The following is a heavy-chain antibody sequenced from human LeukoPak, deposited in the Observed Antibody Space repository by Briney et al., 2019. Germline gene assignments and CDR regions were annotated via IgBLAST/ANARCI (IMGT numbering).Heavy chain of an antibody. V-gene: IGHV1-24*01. J-gene: IGHJ5*02. Sequence: ASVKVSCKVSGYTLTELSMHWVRQAPGKGLEWMGGFDPEDGETIYAQKSQGRVTMTEDTSTDTAYMELSSLRSEDTAVYYCATMGSSSSGRWFDPWGQGTLVTVSS. CDR1: GYTLTELS. CDR2: FDPEDGET. D-gene: IGHD2-2*01. CDR3: ATMGSSSSGRWFDP.